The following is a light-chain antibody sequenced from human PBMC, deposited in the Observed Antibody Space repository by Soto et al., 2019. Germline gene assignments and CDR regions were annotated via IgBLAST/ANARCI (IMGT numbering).Light chain of an antibody. CDR3: QQYGSSPRFT. J-gene: IGKJ3*01. CDR2: DAS. Sequence: EIVLTQSPATLFLSPGERATLSCRASQSVSSYLAWYQQKPGQAPRLLIYDASNRATGIPARFSGSGSGTDFTLTISSLEPEDFAVYYCQQYGSSPRFTFGPGTKVDIK. CDR1: QSVSSY. V-gene: IGKV3-11*01.